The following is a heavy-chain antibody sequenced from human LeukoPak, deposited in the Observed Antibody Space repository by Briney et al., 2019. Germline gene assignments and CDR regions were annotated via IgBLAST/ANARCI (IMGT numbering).Heavy chain of an antibody. J-gene: IGHJ4*02. D-gene: IGHD4-17*01. V-gene: IGHV3-21*01. Sequence: GGSLRLSCAASGFTFSSYSMNWVRQAPGKGLEWVSSISSSSSYIYYADSVKGRFTISRDNAKNSLYLQMNSLRAEDTAVYYCARDLTTVTTRGWGRRTLVTVSS. CDR1: GFTFSSYS. CDR3: ARDLTTVTTRG. CDR2: ISSSSSYI.